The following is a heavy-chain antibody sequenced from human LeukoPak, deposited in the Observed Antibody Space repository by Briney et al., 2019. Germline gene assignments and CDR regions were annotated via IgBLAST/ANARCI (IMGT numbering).Heavy chain of an antibody. CDR1: GGTFSSYA. Sequence: ASVKVSCKASGGTFSSYAISWVRQAPGQGLEWMGGIIPIFGTANYAQKFQGRVTITTDESPSTAYMELSSLRSEDTAVYYCARVCRDGYLMDYWGQGTLVTVSS. CDR3: ARVCRDGYLMDY. V-gene: IGHV1-69*05. D-gene: IGHD5-24*01. CDR2: IIPIFGTA. J-gene: IGHJ4*02.